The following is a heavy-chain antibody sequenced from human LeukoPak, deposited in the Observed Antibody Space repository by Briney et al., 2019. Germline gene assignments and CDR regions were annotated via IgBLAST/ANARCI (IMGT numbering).Heavy chain of an antibody. CDR2: IYTSGST. CDR1: GGSISSYY. J-gene: IGHJ5*02. CDR3: ASSNSSGWYRGRWFDP. D-gene: IGHD6-19*01. V-gene: IGHV4-4*09. Sequence: SETLSLTCTVSGGSISSYYWSWIRQPPGKGLEWIGYIYTSGSTNCNPSLKSRVTISVDTSKNQFSLKLSSVTAADTAVYYCASSNSSGWYRGRWFDPWGQGTLVTVSS.